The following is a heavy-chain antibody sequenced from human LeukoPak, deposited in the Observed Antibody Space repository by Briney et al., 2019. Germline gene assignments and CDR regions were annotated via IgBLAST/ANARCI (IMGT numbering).Heavy chain of an antibody. D-gene: IGHD2-2*01. CDR2: ISSRSSYYI. CDR3: VRDPHIVVVPAARVYYFDY. Sequence: KPGGSLRLSCAASGFTFDTYSMNWVRQAPGKGLEWVSSISSRSSYYIYYADSVKGRFTISRGNAKNSLYLQMDSLRAEDTAVYYCVRDPHIVVVPAARVYYFDYWGQGTLVTVSS. J-gene: IGHJ4*02. V-gene: IGHV3-21*01. CDR1: GFTFDTYS.